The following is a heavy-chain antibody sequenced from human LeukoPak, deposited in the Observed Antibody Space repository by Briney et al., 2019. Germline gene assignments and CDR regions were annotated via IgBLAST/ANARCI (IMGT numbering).Heavy chain of an antibody. Sequence: ASVTVSSKASGYTFTSYDINWVRQAPGQGREWMGWMNPNSGNTGYAQKFQGRVTMTRNTSISTAYMELSSLRSEDTAVYYCARGGEDYGGNLVDPWGQGTLVTVSS. CDR3: ARGGEDYGGNLVDP. J-gene: IGHJ5*02. V-gene: IGHV1-8*01. CDR2: MNPNSGNT. D-gene: IGHD4-23*01. CDR1: GYTFTSYD.